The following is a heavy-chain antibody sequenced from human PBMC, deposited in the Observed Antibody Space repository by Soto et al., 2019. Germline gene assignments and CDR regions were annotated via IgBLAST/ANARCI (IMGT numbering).Heavy chain of an antibody. D-gene: IGHD3-10*01. CDR2: INHSGSA. CDR3: ARADRYYGSGTAYDY. J-gene: IGHJ4*02. Sequence: SETLSLTCTVSGGSVSSDSYYWSWIRQPPGKGLEWIGEINHSGSANYNPSLKSRVTISVDTSKNQFSLKLSSVTAADTAVYYCARADRYYGSGTAYDYWGQGTLVTVSS. V-gene: IGHV4-39*07. CDR1: GGSVSSDSYY.